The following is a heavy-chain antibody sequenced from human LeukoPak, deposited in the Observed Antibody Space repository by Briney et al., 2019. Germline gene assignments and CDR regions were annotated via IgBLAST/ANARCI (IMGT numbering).Heavy chain of an antibody. J-gene: IGHJ5*02. CDR1: GGSISSSSYY. CDR3: ARAIRGVIRPFDP. Sequence: SETLSLTCTVSGGSISSSSYYWGWIRQPPGKGLEWIGSIYYSGSTYYNPSLKSRVTISVDTSKNQFSLKLSSVTAADTAVYYCARAIRGVIRPFDPWGQGTLVTVSS. V-gene: IGHV4-39*01. D-gene: IGHD3-10*01. CDR2: IYYSGST.